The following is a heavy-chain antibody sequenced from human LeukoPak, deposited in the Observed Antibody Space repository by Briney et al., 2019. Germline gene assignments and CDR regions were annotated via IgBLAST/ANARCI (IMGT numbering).Heavy chain of an antibody. CDR2: ISSSSNTI. Sequence: GGSLRLSCAASGFTFSSYSMNWVRQAPGKGLEWVSYISSSSNTIYYADSVKGRFTISRDNAKKSLYLQLNSLRVDDTAVYYCASPSPPTGTTDGFDFWGQGTLVTVSS. D-gene: IGHD1-1*01. J-gene: IGHJ4*02. V-gene: IGHV3-48*01. CDR1: GFTFSSYS. CDR3: ASPSPPTGTTDGFDF.